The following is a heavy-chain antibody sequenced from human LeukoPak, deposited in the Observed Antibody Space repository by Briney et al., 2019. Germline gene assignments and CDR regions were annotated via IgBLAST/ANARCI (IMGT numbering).Heavy chain of an antibody. CDR3: ASDMVYYDSSGYYRGYGMDV. CDR2: IYYSGST. V-gene: IGHV4-59*12. Sequence: SETLSLTCTVSGGSISSYYWSWIRQPPGKGLEWIGYIYYSGSTNYNPSLKSRVTISVDTSKNQFSLKLSSVTAADTAVYYCASDMVYYDSSGYYRGYGMDVWGQGTTVTVSS. J-gene: IGHJ6*02. D-gene: IGHD3-22*01. CDR1: GGSISSYY.